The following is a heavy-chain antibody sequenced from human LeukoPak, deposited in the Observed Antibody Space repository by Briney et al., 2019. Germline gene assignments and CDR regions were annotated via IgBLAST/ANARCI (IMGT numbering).Heavy chain of an antibody. CDR1: GGSISSSSYY. J-gene: IGHJ3*01. CDR2: IYYDGST. Sequence: SETLSLTCTVSGGSISSSSYYWGWARQPPGKGLEWIGSIYYDGSTHHNPSLKSRVTISVDTPKNQFSLSLTSVTAADTALYYCARSLTGYTGGFDVWGQGTMVTVFS. D-gene: IGHD6-19*01. V-gene: IGHV4-39*01. CDR3: ARSLTGYTGGFDV.